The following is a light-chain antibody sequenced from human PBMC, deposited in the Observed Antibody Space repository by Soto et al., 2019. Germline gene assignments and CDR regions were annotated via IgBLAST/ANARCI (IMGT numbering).Light chain of an antibody. J-gene: IGKJ2*01. CDR2: GTS. CDR3: QQYNNWPYT. CDR1: KSVGSN. V-gene: IGKV3-15*01. Sequence: EIVMTQSPVTLSVSPGERAALSCRASKSVGSNFAWYQQRPGQAPRVLIYGTSTRPTGVPARFSGSGSGTDFTLTISSLQSEDVAVYYCQQYNNWPYTFGQGTRLEIK.